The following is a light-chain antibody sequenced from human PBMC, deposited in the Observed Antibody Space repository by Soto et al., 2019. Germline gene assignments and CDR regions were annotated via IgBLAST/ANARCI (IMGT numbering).Light chain of an antibody. CDR1: QSVSSSY. V-gene: IGKV3-20*01. J-gene: IGKJ4*01. CDR3: QRYGTSPPLT. CDR2: GAS. Sequence: EIVLTQSPGTLSLSPGERATLSFRSSQSVSSSYLAWYQQKPGQAPRLLIYGASSRATGIPDRFSGSGSGTDFTLTISRLEPEDFAVYYCQRYGTSPPLTFGGGTKVDIK.